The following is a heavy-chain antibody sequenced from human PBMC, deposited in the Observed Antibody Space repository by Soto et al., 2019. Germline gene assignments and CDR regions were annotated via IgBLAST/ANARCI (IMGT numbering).Heavy chain of an antibody. J-gene: IGHJ4*02. V-gene: IGHV3-30-3*01. Sequence: GGSLRLSCAASGSTFSSYAMHWVRQAPGKGLEWVAVISYDGSNKYYADSVKGRFTISRDNSKNTLYLQMNSLRAEDTAVYYCARVNLYGGNSDPYYFDYWGQGTLVTVSS. CDR3: ARVNLYGGNSDPYYFDY. CDR2: ISYDGSNK. CDR1: GSTFSSYA. D-gene: IGHD2-21*02.